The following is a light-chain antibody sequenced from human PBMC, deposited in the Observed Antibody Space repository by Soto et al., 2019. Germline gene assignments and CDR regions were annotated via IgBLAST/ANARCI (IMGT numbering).Light chain of an antibody. J-gene: IGLJ2*01. CDR3: QSYDSSNHVV. CDR2: EDD. CDR1: SGSIASNY. V-gene: IGLV6-57*02. Sequence: NFMLTQPHSVSESPGKTVTISCTGSSGSIASNYVQWYQHRPGSASTTVIYEDDHRPSGVPDRFSGSIDSSSNSASLTISGLKTEDEADYYCQSYDSSNHVVFGGGTKLTVL.